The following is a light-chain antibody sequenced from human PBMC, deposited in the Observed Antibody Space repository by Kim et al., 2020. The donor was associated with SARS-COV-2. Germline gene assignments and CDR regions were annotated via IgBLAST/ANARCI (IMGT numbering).Light chain of an antibody. V-gene: IGLV3-19*01. CDR3: NSRGSNDNVL. CDR2: GKN. Sequence: SCELTQDPAVSVALGQTVRITCQGDSLRISYATWYQQKPGQAPIVVIYGKNNRPSGFLDRFSGSRSGDKASLTITCTQAGDDADYYCNSRGSNDNVLFGGGNKVTVL. CDR1: SLRISY. J-gene: IGLJ2*01.